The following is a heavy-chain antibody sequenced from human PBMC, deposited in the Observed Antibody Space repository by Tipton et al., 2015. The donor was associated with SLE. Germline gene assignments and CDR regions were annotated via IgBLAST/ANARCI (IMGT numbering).Heavy chain of an antibody. Sequence: SLRLSCTASGFTFGDYSMSWVRQAPGQGLEWGGFIQSKAYGGKTEYAASVKGRFTISRDDSKSIAYLQMNSLKTEDTAVYYCTRCYGSGSYSDSFDPSGQGTLVTVSS. CDR2: IQSKAYGGKT. V-gene: IGHV3-49*04. CDR3: TRCYGSGSYSDSFDP. CDR1: GFTFGDYS. D-gene: IGHD3-10*01. J-gene: IGHJ5*02.